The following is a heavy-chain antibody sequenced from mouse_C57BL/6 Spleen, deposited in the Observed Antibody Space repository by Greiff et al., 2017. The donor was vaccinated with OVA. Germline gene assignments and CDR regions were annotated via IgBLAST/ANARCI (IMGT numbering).Heavy chain of an antibody. CDR2: INPNNGGT. CDR3: ARKFPYSNYVFDY. Sequence: VQLQQSGPELVKPGASVKISCKASGYTFTDYYMNWVKQSHGKSLEWIGDINPNNGGTSYNQKFKGKATLTVDKSSSTAYMELRSLTSEDSAVYDCARKFPYSNYVFDYWGQGTTLTVSS. CDR1: GYTFTDYY. V-gene: IGHV1-26*01. D-gene: IGHD2-5*01. J-gene: IGHJ2*01.